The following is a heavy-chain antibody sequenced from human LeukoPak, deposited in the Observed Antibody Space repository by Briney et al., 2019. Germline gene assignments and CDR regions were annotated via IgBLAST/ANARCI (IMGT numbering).Heavy chain of an antibody. CDR2: IRSKAYGGTT. CDR1: GFTVSSNY. J-gene: IGHJ4*02. Sequence: GGSLRLSCAASGFTVSSNYMSWVRQAPGKGLEWVGFIRSKAYGGTTEYAASVKGRFTISRDDSKSIAYLQMNSLKTEDTAVYYCTRVALDYYDSSGYYPVDYWGQGTLVTVSS. D-gene: IGHD3-22*01. V-gene: IGHV3-49*04. CDR3: TRVALDYYDSSGYYPVDY.